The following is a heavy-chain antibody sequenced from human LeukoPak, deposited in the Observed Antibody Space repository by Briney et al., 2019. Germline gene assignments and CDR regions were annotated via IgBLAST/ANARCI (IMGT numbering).Heavy chain of an antibody. CDR1: GGSISNDDYF. D-gene: IGHD2-21*02. Sequence: SETLSLTCTVSGGSISNDDYFWTWIRQPPGKGLEWIGYIFYSGNTRYNPSLKSRVTISVDTSKNQFSLKPSSVTAADTAVYYCARDALPPYCGGDCYPGWYFDLWGRGTLVTVSP. CDR3: ARDALPPYCGGDCYPGWYFDL. CDR2: IFYSGNT. V-gene: IGHV4-61*08. J-gene: IGHJ2*01.